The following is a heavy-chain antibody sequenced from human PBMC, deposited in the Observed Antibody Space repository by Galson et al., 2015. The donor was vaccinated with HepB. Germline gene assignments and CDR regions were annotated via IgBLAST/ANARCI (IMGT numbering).Heavy chain of an antibody. CDR1: GYSFTSYW. V-gene: IGHV5-10-1*01. J-gene: IGHJ4*02. CDR3: ARRQYCSSTSCFSGFDY. D-gene: IGHD2-2*01. CDR2: IDPSDSYT. Sequence: QSGAEVKKPGESLRISCKGSGYSFTSYWISWVRQMPGKGLEWMGRIDPSDSYTNYSPSFQGHVTISADKSISTAYLQWSSLKASDTAMYYCARRQYCSSTSCFSGFDYWGQGTLVTVSS.